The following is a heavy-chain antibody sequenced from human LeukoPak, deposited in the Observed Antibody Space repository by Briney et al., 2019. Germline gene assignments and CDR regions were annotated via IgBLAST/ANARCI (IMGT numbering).Heavy chain of an antibody. J-gene: IGHJ4*02. V-gene: IGHV1-3*01. CDR3: ARDRNYYDSSALKY. Sequence: ASVKVSCKASGYTFTSYAMHWVRQAPGQRLEWMGWINAGNGNTKYSQKFQGRVTITRDTSASTAYMELSSLRSEDTALYYCARDRNYYDSSALKYWGQGTLVTVSS. CDR1: GYTFTSYA. D-gene: IGHD3-22*01. CDR2: INAGNGNT.